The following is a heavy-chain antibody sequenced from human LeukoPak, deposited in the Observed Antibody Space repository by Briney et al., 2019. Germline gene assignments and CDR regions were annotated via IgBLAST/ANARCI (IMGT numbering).Heavy chain of an antibody. J-gene: IGHJ4*02. CDR3: STAKFDN. V-gene: IGHV3-48*01. CDR2: INIDSITV. Sequence: GGSLRLSCAASGFTFSNYWMSWVRQAPGKGLEWVSYINIDSITVNYADSVKGRFTISRDNAKNSLYLQMNSLRAEDTAVYYCSTAKFDNWGQGTLVTVSS. CDR1: GFTFSNYW.